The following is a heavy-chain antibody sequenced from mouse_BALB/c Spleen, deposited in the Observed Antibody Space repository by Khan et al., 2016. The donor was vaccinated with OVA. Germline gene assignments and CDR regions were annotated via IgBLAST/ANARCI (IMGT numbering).Heavy chain of an antibody. J-gene: IGHJ2*01. CDR3: WILL. CDR1: GFTFSNYW. Sequence: EVKLEVSGGGLVQPGGSMKLSCAASGFTFSNYWMNWVRQSPEKGLEWVAEISPKSDDYESHDAVTVKGKFTISSDDSNSSVYLQINDLRAEDTGIYYCWILLWGQGTTLTVSS. V-gene: IGHV6-6*02. CDR2: ISPKSDDYES.